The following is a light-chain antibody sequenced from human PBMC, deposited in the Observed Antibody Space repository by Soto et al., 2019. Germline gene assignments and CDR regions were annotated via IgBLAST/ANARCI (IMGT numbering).Light chain of an antibody. Sequence: QSALTQPASVSGSPGQSITIPCTGTSSDVVSYNYVSWYQQYPGKVLKLMIYEVNNRPSGVSNRFSGSKSGNTASLTISGLQPEDEADYFCSSYTSTNTQVFGSGTKVTVL. J-gene: IGLJ1*01. CDR3: SSYTSTNTQV. CDR1: SSDVVSYNY. V-gene: IGLV2-14*01. CDR2: EVN.